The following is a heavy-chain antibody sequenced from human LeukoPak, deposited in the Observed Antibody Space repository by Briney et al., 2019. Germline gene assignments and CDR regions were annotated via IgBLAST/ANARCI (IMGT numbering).Heavy chain of an antibody. CDR3: AKDPYTSTVVTPDY. Sequence: GSLKTPFSAPGFNFSYFSLDRVRQAPGKGVGGVAVISYDGSNKYYADSVKGRFTISRDNSKNTLYLQMNSLRAEDTAVYYCAKDPYTSTVVTPDYWGQGTLVTVFS. J-gene: IGHJ4*02. CDR1: GFNFSYFS. V-gene: IGHV3-30-3*01. CDR2: ISYDGSNK. D-gene: IGHD4-23*01.